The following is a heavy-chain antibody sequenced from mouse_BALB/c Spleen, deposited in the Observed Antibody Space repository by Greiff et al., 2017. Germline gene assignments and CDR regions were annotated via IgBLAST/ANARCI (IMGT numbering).Heavy chain of an antibody. V-gene: IGHV2-2*02. J-gene: IGHJ3*01. CDR2: IWSGGST. Sequence: VQGVESGPGLVQPSQSLSITCTVSGFSLTSYGVHWVRQSPGKGLEWLGVIWSGGSTDYNAAFISRLSISKDNSKSQVFFKMNSLQANDTAIYYCARNSEGLRLGFAYWGQGTLVTVSA. CDR1: GFSLTSYG. D-gene: IGHD2-4*01. CDR3: ARNSEGLRLGFAY.